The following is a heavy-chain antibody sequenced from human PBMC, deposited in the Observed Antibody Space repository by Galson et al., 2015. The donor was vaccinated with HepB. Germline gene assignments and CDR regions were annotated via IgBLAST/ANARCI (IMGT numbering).Heavy chain of an antibody. Sequence: SLRLSCAASGFIFSNYAMTWVRQAPGKGLEWVSANSGSDRSTYYPDSVKGRFTISRDNSRNTLYLRMNSLRADDTALYFCAKVLIPAYRIRGNPPNSYDYWGQGVLVTVSS. CDR2: NSGSDRST. V-gene: IGHV3-23*01. D-gene: IGHD3-10*01. CDR3: AKVLIPAYRIRGNPPNSYDY. J-gene: IGHJ4*02. CDR1: GFIFSNYA.